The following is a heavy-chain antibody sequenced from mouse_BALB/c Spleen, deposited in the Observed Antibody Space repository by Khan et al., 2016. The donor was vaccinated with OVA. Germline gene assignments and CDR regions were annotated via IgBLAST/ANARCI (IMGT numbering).Heavy chain of an antibody. D-gene: IGHD2-12*01. CDR2: IISTGYT. J-gene: IGHJ3*01. Sequence: EVQLQESGPSLVKPSQTLSLTCSVTGDSITSGYWNWIRKFPGNKLEYIGYIISTGYTYYNPSLKSRISITRHTSKNQYYLQLSSVTDEDTATYYCARSTYRYAFVYWGQGTLVTVSA. V-gene: IGHV3-8*02. CDR3: ARSTYRYAFVY. CDR1: GDSITSGY.